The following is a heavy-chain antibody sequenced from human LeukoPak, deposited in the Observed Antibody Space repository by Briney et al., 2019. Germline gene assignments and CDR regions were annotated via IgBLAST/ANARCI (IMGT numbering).Heavy chain of an antibody. Sequence: SETLSLTCAVYGGSFSGYYWSWIRQPPGKGLEWIGEINHSGSTNYNPSLKSRVTISVDTSKNQFSLKLSSVTAADTAVYYCAKDGSGSSWYYYYYYMDVWGKGTTVTVSS. CDR1: GGSFSGYY. J-gene: IGHJ6*03. CDR3: AKDGSGSSWYYYYYYMDV. V-gene: IGHV4-34*01. D-gene: IGHD6-13*01. CDR2: INHSGST.